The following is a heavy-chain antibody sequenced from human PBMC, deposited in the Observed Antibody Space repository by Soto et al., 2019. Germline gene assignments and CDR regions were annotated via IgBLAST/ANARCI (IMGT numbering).Heavy chain of an antibody. CDR3: AKVSYVVVVAPYFQH. Sequence: EVQLLESGGGLVQPGGSLRLSCAASGFTFSSYAMSWVRQAPGKGLEWVSAISGSGGSTYYADSVKGRFTISRDNSKNPLYLQMNSLRAEDTAVYYCAKVSYVVVVAPYFQHWGQGTLVTVSS. CDR1: GFTFSSYA. CDR2: ISGSGGST. D-gene: IGHD2-15*01. V-gene: IGHV3-23*01. J-gene: IGHJ1*01.